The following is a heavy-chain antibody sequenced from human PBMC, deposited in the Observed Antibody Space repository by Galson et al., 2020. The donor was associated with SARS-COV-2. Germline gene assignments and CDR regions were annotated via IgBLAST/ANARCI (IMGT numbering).Heavy chain of an antibody. D-gene: IGHD3-3*01. J-gene: IGHJ6*03. CDR3: ARAMGRWAIIGEVPSSDYFYYYYMDV. V-gene: IGHV4-39*02. Sequence: SETLSLTCTVSGVSISSRSNYWGWIRQPPGKGLEWIGSIYYSGSTYYNPSLKSRVTISVDTSKNQFSLKLRSVTAADTAVYYCARAMGRWAIIGEVPSSDYFYYYYMDVWGKGTTVTVSS. CDR1: GVSISSRSNY. CDR2: IYYSGST.